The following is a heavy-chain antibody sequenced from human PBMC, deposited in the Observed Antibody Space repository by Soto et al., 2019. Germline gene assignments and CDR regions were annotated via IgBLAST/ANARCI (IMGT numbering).Heavy chain of an antibody. CDR2: IYHSGST. J-gene: IGHJ4*02. CDR1: GGSISSGGYS. Sequence: PSETLSLTCAVSGGSISSGGYSWSWIRQPPGKGLEWIGYIYHSGSTYYNPSLKSRVTISVDRSKNQFSLKLSSVTAADTAVYYCARAVNWNYLLDYWGQGTLVTVSS. V-gene: IGHV4-30-2*01. D-gene: IGHD1-7*01. CDR3: ARAVNWNYLLDY.